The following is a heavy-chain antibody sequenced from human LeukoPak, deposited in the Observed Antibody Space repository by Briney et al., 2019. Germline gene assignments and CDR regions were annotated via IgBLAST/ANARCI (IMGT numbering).Heavy chain of an antibody. CDR3: ARLAGRGDCSDTSCSALYI. D-gene: IGHD2-15*01. CDR2: NYPGDSDT. CDR1: GYKFTNYW. J-gene: IGHJ4*02. V-gene: IGHV5-51*01. Sequence: GESLKISCKGSGYKFTNYWIGWVRQVSGEGLEWMGINYPGDSDTRYSPSLQGQVTISADRSISTAYVQWSSLKASDTAMYYCARLAGRGDCSDTSCSALYIWGQGTLVTVSS.